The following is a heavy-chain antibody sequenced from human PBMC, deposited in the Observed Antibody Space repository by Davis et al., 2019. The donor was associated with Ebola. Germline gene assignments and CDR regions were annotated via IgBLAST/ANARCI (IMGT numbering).Heavy chain of an antibody. CDR1: GFTFSIYS. CDR2: ISSSSSYI. Sequence: GESLKISCAASGFTFSIYSMNWVRQAPGKGLEWVSSISSSSSYIYYADSVKGRFTISRDNAKNSLYLQMNSLRAEDTAVYYCARRFQLTIFGVVTRSYGMDVWGQGTTVTVSS. CDR3: ARRFQLTIFGVVTRSYGMDV. V-gene: IGHV3-21*01. D-gene: IGHD3-3*01. J-gene: IGHJ6*02.